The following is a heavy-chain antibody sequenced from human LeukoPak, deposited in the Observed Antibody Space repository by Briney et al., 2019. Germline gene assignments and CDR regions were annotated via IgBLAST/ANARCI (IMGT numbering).Heavy chain of an antibody. CDR1: GSTFSSYA. CDR3: ASPAVGSWYRLGYYYGMDV. Sequence: GGSLRLSCAASGSTFSSYAMSWVRQAPGKGLEWDSAISGSGGSTYYADSVKGRFTISRDNSKNTLYLQMNSLRAEDTAVYYRASPAVGSWYRLGYYYGMDVSGQGTTVTVSS. V-gene: IGHV3-23*01. D-gene: IGHD6-13*01. CDR2: ISGSGGST. J-gene: IGHJ6*02.